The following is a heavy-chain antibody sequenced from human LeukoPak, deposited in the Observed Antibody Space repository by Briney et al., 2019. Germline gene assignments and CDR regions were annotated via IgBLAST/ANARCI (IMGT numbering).Heavy chain of an antibody. CDR1: GDSISSGDYY. Sequence: PSETLSLTCTVSGDSISSGDYYWSWIRQPAGKGLEWIGRIYTSGSINYNPSLKSRVTISVDTSKNQFSLKLSSVTAADTAVYYCARSYGYSSSWYGSDWFDPWGQGTLVTVSS. CDR3: ARSYGYSSSWYGSDWFDP. D-gene: IGHD6-13*01. V-gene: IGHV4-61*02. CDR2: IYTSGSI. J-gene: IGHJ5*02.